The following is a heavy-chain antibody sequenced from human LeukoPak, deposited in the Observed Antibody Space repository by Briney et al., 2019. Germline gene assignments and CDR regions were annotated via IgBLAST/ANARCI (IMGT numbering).Heavy chain of an antibody. CDR1: GFTFSSYE. D-gene: IGHD6-13*01. Sequence: GGSLRLSCAASGFTFSSYEMNWVRQAPGKGLEWVSYISSSGSTIYYADSVRGRFTISRDNAKNSLYLQMNSLRAEDTAVYYCARYRSSSVRFDYWGQGTLVTVSS. V-gene: IGHV3-48*03. J-gene: IGHJ4*02. CDR2: ISSSGSTI. CDR3: ARYRSSSVRFDY.